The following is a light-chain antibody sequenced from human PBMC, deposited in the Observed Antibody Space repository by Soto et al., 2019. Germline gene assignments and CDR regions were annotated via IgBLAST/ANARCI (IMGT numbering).Light chain of an antibody. J-gene: IGLJ3*02. Sequence: QAVVTQPPSASGTPGQRVTISCSGSSSNIGSNFVYWYQQFPGTAPKLLIYRNNQQPSGVPDRFSGSKSGTSASLAISGLPSEDEADYYCAAWDDSLSGWVFGGGTKLTVL. V-gene: IGLV1-47*01. CDR2: RNN. CDR1: SSNIGSNF. CDR3: AAWDDSLSGWV.